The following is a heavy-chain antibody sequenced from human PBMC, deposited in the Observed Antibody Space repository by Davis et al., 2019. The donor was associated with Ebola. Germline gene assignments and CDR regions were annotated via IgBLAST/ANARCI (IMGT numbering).Heavy chain of an antibody. CDR3: ARGRSYYGSGSLSTGMDV. J-gene: IGHJ6*02. D-gene: IGHD3-10*01. CDR1: GGSISSGGYS. CDR2: IYYSGST. Sequence: PSETLSLTCAVSGGSISSGGYSWSWIRQPPGKGLEWIGYIYYSGSTYYNPSLKSRVTISVDRSKNQFSLKLSSVTAADTAVYYCARGRSYYGSGSLSTGMDVWGQGTTVTVSS. V-gene: IGHV4-30-2*01.